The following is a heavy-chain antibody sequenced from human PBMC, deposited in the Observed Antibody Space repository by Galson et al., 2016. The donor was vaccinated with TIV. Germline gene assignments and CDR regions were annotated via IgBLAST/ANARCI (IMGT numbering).Heavy chain of an antibody. Sequence: SLRLSCAASGFTFNVYSMNWVRQAPGKGLEWVSYISSSSSTTYYADSVKGRFTISRDNAKNSLYLQMNSLRAEDTAVYYCTRDSSSSSSRNVDYWGQGTLVTVSS. CDR3: TRDSSSSSSRNVDY. CDR1: GFTFNVYS. D-gene: IGHD6-6*01. J-gene: IGHJ4*02. CDR2: ISSSSSTT. V-gene: IGHV3-48*01.